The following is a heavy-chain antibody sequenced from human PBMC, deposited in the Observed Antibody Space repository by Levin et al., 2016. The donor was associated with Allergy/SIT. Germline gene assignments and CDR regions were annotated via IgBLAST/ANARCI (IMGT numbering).Heavy chain of an antibody. V-gene: IGHV1-18*01. J-gene: IGHJ6*03. CDR3: ARVGDSSGWRNYYYYMDV. CDR1: GYTFTSYG. D-gene: IGHD6-19*01. Sequence: ASVKVSCKASGYTFTSYGISWVRQAPGQGLEWMGWISAYNGNTNYAQKLQGRVTMTTDTSTSTAYMELRSLRSDDTAVYYCARVGDSSGWRNYYYYMDVWGKGTTVTVSS. CDR2: ISAYNGNT.